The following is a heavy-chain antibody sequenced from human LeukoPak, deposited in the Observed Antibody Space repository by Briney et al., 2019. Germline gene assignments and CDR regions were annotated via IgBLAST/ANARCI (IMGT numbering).Heavy chain of an antibody. CDR2: IYTSGST. J-gene: IGHJ6*02. D-gene: IGHD3-3*01. Sequence: SETLSLTCAVYGGSFSGYYWSWIRQPAGKGLEWIGRIYTSGSTNYNPSLKSRVTMSVDTSKDQFSLKLSSVTAADTAVYYCARGFSIYYDFWSGLADVWGQGTTVTVSS. V-gene: IGHV4-59*10. CDR3: ARGFSIYYDFWSGLADV. CDR1: GGSFSGYY.